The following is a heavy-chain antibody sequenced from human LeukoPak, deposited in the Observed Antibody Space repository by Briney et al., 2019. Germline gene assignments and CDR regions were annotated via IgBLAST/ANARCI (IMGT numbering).Heavy chain of an antibody. CDR3: ARQNSQWLLLRAPTFFDY. Sequence: SETLSLTCTVSGGSISSSSYYWGWIRQPPGKGLEWIGSIYYSGSTYYNPSLKGRVTISVDTSKNQFSLKLSSVTAADTAVYYCARQNSQWLLLRAPTFFDYWGQGTLVTVSS. J-gene: IGHJ4*02. D-gene: IGHD3-22*01. CDR2: IYYSGST. CDR1: GGSISSSSYY. V-gene: IGHV4-39*01.